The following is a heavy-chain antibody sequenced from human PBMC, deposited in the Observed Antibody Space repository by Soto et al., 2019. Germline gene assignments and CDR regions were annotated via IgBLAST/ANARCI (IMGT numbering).Heavy chain of an antibody. CDR1: GGSISSDSFY. Sequence: SETLSLTCTVSGGSISSDSFYWAWIRQPPGKGLEWIGIIYYSGDTYYNPSLAGRLTMSVDTSNQFSLTLRSVTAADTALYYWARNQPQPYLRGGTCRPSYGKDVWGQGTTVTVSS. V-gene: IGHV4-39*01. CDR2: IYYSGDT. CDR3: ARNQPQPYLRGGTCRPSYGKDV. D-gene: IGHD2-15*01. J-gene: IGHJ6*02.